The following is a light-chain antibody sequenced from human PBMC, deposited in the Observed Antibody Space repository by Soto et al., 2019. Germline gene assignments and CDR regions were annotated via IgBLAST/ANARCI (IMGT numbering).Light chain of an antibody. CDR2: GAS. CDR3: KQRSNLPPDP. V-gene: IGKV3-11*01. J-gene: IGKJ2*01. Sequence: EIVLTQSPATLSLSPGERATLSCSASQSVGNYLAWYQQKPGQAPRLLIYGASTRASGIPARFSGSGSGTDFTLTISSLEAEDFAVYYCKQRSNLPPDPFGQGTKLEIK. CDR1: QSVGNY.